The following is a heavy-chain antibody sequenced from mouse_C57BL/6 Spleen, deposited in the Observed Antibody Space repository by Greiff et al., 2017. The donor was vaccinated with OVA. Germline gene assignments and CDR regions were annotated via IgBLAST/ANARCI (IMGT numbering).Heavy chain of an antibody. D-gene: IGHD1-1*01. V-gene: IGHV5-4*03. CDR2: ISDGGSYT. CDR1: GFNFSSYA. Sequence: EVKLVESGGGLVKPGGSLTVSCAASGFNFSSYAMSWVRQTPDKRLEWVATISDGGSYTYYPDNVKGRFTISRDNAKNNLYLQMSHLKSEDTAMYYCARGDYGSRYWYFDVWGTGTTVTVSS. J-gene: IGHJ1*03. CDR3: ARGDYGSRYWYFDV.